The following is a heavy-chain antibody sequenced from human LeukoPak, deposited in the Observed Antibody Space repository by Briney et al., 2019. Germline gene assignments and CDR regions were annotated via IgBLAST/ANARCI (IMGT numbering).Heavy chain of an antibody. Sequence: ASVKVSCKASGGTFSSYAISWVRQAPGQGLEWMGWINPSSGNTGYTQKFQGRVTMTRDTSISTIYMELSSLRSEDTAVYYCARPNRHGYNLESWGQGTLVTVSS. CDR3: ARPNRHGYNLES. J-gene: IGHJ4*02. CDR2: INPSSGNT. CDR1: GGTFSSYA. D-gene: IGHD5-24*01. V-gene: IGHV1-8*02.